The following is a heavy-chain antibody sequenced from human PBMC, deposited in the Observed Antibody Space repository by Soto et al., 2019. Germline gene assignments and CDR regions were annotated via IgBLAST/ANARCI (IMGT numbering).Heavy chain of an antibody. CDR3: ARGFCSGTNCYANWFDP. CDR2: IYIAGGT. Sequence: VRLVESGGGLVQPGGSLRLSCAASGFTVTSNYMTWVRQSPGKGLEWVSLIYIAGGTKYADSVSGRFTISRDSSKNTLYLQMNSLRAADTAVYYCARGFCSGTNCYANWFDPWGQGTLVTVSS. V-gene: IGHV3-66*01. CDR1: GFTVTSNY. J-gene: IGHJ5*02. D-gene: IGHD2-2*01.